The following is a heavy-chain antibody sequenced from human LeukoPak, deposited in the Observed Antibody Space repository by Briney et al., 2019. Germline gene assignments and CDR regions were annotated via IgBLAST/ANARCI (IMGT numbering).Heavy chain of an antibody. CDR1: GYTFTSDG. V-gene: IGHV1-18*01. J-gene: IGHJ4*02. CDR3: ARQTSDYGDYPLDFDY. Sequence: GASVKVSCKASGYTFTSDGISWVRQAPVQGLEWVGWISAYNGNTNYAQRRQGGVTLTTDTSTSTAYTERRSVRSDETAVYYCARQTSDYGDYPLDFDYWGQGALVTVSS. D-gene: IGHD4-17*01. CDR2: ISAYNGNT.